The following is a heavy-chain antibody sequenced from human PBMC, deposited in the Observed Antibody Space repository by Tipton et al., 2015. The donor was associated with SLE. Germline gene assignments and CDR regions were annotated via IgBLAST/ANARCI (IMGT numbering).Heavy chain of an antibody. J-gene: IGHJ4*02. CDR3: AGVGIFGVVTFDL. V-gene: IGHV3-48*01. CDR2: ISYSGSTI. CDR1: GFTFNRYW. D-gene: IGHD3-3*01. Sequence: GSLRLSCAASGFTFNRYWMHWVRQAPGKGLEWISSISYSGSTIYYADSVKGRFTVSRDNAKNSMSLLMTSLRADDTAVYYCAGVGIFGVVTFDLWGQGTLVTVSS.